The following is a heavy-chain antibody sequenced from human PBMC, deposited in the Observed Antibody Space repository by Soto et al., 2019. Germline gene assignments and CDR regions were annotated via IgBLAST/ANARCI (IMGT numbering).Heavy chain of an antibody. CDR3: ARDFQPLAGPDEMDY. V-gene: IGHV3-7*01. CDR2: IKQDGSEK. Sequence: GGSLRLSCAASGFTFSSYWMSWVRQAPGKGLEWVANIKQDGSEKYYVDSVKGRFTISRDNAKNSLYLQMNSLRAEDTAVYYCARDFQPLAGPDEMDYWGQGTLVTVSS. CDR1: GFTFSSYW. D-gene: IGHD6-19*01. J-gene: IGHJ4*02.